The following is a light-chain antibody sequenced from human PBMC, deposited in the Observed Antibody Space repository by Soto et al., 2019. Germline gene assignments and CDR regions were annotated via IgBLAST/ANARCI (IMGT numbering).Light chain of an antibody. CDR1: QSVSSSS. CDR3: QLYGDSPLCT. J-gene: IGKJ1*01. Sequence: EIVLTQSPGTLSLSPGERATLSCRASQSVSSSSLAWYQQKPGQAPRLLIYGASSRATGIQDRFSGSGSGTDFTLTISRLEPEDFAVYYCQLYGDSPLCTFGQGTKVEIK. CDR2: GAS. V-gene: IGKV3-20*01.